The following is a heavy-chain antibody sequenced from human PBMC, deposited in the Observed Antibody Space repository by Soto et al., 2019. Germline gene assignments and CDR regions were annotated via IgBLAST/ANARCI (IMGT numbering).Heavy chain of an antibody. CDR3: ASTYYDFWSGYYTHRPYYYYYGMDV. Sequence: QLQLQESGPGLVKPSETLSLTCTVSGGSISSSSYYWGWIRQPPGKGLEWIGSIYYSGSTYYNPSLKSRVTISEDTSMNQFFLKLSPVTAAETAVYYCASTYYDFWSGYYTHRPYYYYYGMDVWGQGTTVTVSS. CDR2: IYYSGST. V-gene: IGHV4-39*01. J-gene: IGHJ6*02. CDR1: GGSISSSSYY. D-gene: IGHD3-3*01.